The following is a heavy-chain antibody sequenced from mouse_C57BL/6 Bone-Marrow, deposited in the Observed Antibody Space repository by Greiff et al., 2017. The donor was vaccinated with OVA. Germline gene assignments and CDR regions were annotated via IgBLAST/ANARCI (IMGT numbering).Heavy chain of an antibody. CDR2: IDPSDSET. J-gene: IGHJ3*01. V-gene: IGHV1-52*01. CDR1: GYTFTSYW. Sequence: VQLQQPGAELVRPGSSVKLSCKASGYTFTSYWMHWVKQRPVQGLEWIGNIDPSDSETHYNQKFKDKATLTVDKSSSTAYMQRSSLTSEDSAVYCCALTSDFAYWGRGTRVTVSA. D-gene: IGHD2-12*01. CDR3: ALTSDFAY.